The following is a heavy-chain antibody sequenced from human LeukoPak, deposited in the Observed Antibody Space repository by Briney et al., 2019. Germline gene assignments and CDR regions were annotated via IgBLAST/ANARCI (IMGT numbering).Heavy chain of an antibody. D-gene: IGHD6-13*01. V-gene: IGHV3-23*01. CDR3: AKGVGSSWPLLDH. CDR2: ISGGDGRT. CDR1: GFTFSSYA. Sequence: PGGSLRLSCAASGFTFSSYAMSWVRQAPGKGLEWVSVISGGDGRTYYADSVKGRFTISRDNSKNTLYLQMNSLRAEDTAVYYCAKGVGSSWPLLDHWGRGTLVTVSS. J-gene: IGHJ4*02.